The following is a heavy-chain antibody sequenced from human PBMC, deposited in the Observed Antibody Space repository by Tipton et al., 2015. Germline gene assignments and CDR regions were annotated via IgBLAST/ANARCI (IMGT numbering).Heavy chain of an antibody. V-gene: IGHV4-61*01. CDR1: GGSVGSYNYY. CDR3: ARGLLLWFGMTDY. D-gene: IGHD3-10*01. J-gene: IGHJ4*02. CDR2: ISNTGNT. Sequence: TLSLTCTVSGGSVGSYNYYWSWIRQPPGKGLEWIGYISNTGNTHYNPSLKSRVTISVDTSKNLFSLKLNSVTAADTAVYYCARGLLLWFGMTDYWGQGTLVTVSS.